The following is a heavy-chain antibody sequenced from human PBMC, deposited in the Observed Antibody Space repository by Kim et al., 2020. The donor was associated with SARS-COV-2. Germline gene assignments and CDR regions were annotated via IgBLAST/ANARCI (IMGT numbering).Heavy chain of an antibody. Sequence: SETLSLTCAVSGASITGFYWTWIRQPAGKGLEWIGRIYSSGDSNYNPSLTSRVSISVDRSRNQISLKLSSVTAADTAMYYCGRGLIAAAGSGGVGYDWG. D-gene: IGHD6-13*01. CDR2: IYSSGDS. CDR1: GASITGFY. J-gene: IGHJ1*01. V-gene: IGHV4-4*07. CDR3: GRGLIAAAGSGGVGYD.